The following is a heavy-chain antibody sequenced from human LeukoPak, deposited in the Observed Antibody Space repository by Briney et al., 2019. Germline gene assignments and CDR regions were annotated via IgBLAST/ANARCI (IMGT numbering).Heavy chain of an antibody. D-gene: IGHD3-22*01. V-gene: IGHV3-74*01. Sequence: GGSLRLSCAASGFTFSDYWMHWVRQAPGKGLVWVSRISSDGSRVTYADSVKGRFTISRDNAKNTLYLQMNSLRAEDTAVYYCAKRMVSSGYIRDYWGQGTLVTVSS. CDR3: AKRMVSSGYIRDY. J-gene: IGHJ4*02. CDR1: GFTFSDYW. CDR2: ISSDGSRV.